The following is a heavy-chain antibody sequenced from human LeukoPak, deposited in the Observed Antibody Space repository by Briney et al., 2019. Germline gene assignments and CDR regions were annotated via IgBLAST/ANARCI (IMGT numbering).Heavy chain of an antibody. Sequence: PGGSLRLSCAASGFTFSSYEMNWVRQAPGKWLEWVSSISRSATTIYYADSVKGRFTISRDNAKNTLNLQMNSLRAEDTAVYYCARDLGQYYDTSDNWFDPWGQGTLVTVSS. CDR3: ARDLGQYYDTSDNWFDP. D-gene: IGHD3-22*01. J-gene: IGHJ5*02. CDR1: GFTFSSYE. CDR2: ISRSATTI. V-gene: IGHV3-48*03.